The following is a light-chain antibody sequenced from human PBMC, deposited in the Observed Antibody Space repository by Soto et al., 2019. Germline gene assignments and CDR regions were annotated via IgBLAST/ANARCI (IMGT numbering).Light chain of an antibody. Sequence: EVVMTKSRATLSVSPGEKATLSCRASQSVSNNLAWFQQKPGQGPRLLIYGASNRATGVSARFSGSGSGTECTLTISSLQSEDFVVYYCQQYHYWWTFAQGTKVDIK. CDR1: QSVSNN. CDR2: GAS. V-gene: IGKV3-15*01. J-gene: IGKJ1*01. CDR3: QQYHYWWT.